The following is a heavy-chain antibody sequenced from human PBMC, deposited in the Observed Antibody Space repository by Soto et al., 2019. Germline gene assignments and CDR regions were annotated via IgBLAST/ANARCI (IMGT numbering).Heavy chain of an antibody. V-gene: IGHV3-7*03. D-gene: IGHD3-10*01. J-gene: IGHJ4*02. CDR2: IKQDAREK. CDR3: ARDLDPSGSYYTDY. CDR1: GFSFSSYW. Sequence: GGSLRLSCAASGFSFSSYWMTWVRQAPGKGLEWVANIKQDAREKYYVASVKGRFTISRDNGKNLLYLQMDSLTSDDTAVYYCARDLDPSGSYYTDYWGPGTLVTVS.